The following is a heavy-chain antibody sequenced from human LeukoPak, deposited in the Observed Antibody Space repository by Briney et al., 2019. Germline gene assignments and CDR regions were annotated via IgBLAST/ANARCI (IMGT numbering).Heavy chain of an antibody. CDR1: GFTFSSYG. CDR2: ISYDGSNK. CDR3: AKSESFYGSGSHDY. J-gene: IGHJ4*02. D-gene: IGHD3-10*01. Sequence: GRSLRLSRAASGFTFSSYGMHWVRQAPGKGLEWVAVISYDGSNKYYADSVKGRFTISRDNSKNTLYLQMNSLRAEDTAVYYCAKSESFYGSGSHDYWGQGTLVTVSS. V-gene: IGHV3-30*18.